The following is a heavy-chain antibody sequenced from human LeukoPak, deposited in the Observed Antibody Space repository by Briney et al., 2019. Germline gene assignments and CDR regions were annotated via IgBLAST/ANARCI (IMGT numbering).Heavy chain of an antibody. CDR2: IYTSGST. Sequence: PSETLSLTCTVSGGSISSHYWSWIRQPAGKGLEWIGRIYTSGSTNYNPSLKSRVTMSVDTSKNQFSLKLSSVTAADTAVYYCARGYDSSGYYHYYFDYWGQGALVTVSS. CDR3: ARGYDSSGYYHYYFDY. CDR1: GGSISSHY. D-gene: IGHD3-22*01. J-gene: IGHJ4*02. V-gene: IGHV4-4*07.